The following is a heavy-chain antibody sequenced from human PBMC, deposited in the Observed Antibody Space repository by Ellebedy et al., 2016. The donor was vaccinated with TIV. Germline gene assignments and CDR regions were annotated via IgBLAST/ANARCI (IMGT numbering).Heavy chain of an antibody. D-gene: IGHD3-22*01. J-gene: IGHJ4*02. CDR2: INHSGST. CDR3: ARGQDYYDSSGYYYRGGVDY. Sequence: SETLSLXXAVYGGSFSGYYWSWIRQPPGKGLEWIGEINHSGSTNYNPSLKSRVTISVDTSKNQFSLKLSSVTAADTAVYYCARGQDYYDSSGYYYRGGVDYWGQGTLVTVSS. V-gene: IGHV4-34*01. CDR1: GGSFSGYY.